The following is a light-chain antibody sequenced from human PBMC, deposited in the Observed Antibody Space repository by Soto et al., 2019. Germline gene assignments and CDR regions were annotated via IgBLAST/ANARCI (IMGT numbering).Light chain of an antibody. CDR1: QSISSK. Sequence: EILMTQSPATLSVSPGERVTLSCRASQSISSKLAWYQQRPGQAPRLLIYGASTRATGVPSRFSVSGSGTEFTLTITSLQSEDNALYYCQQYYNWQPRFGQGTKVEIK. CDR3: QQYYNWQPR. CDR2: GAS. V-gene: IGKV3-15*01. J-gene: IGKJ1*01.